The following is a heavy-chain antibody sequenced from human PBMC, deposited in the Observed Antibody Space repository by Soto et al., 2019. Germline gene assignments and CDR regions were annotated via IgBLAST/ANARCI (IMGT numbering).Heavy chain of an antibody. D-gene: IGHD4-17*01. CDR2: IIPILGIA. J-gene: IGHJ4*02. V-gene: IGHV1-69*02. Sequence: RQAPGQGLEWMGRIIPILGIANYAQKFQGRVTITADKSTSTAYMELSSLRSEDTAVDYCAIHLLGDFAGYWGQGSLVTVSS. CDR3: AIHLLGDFAGY.